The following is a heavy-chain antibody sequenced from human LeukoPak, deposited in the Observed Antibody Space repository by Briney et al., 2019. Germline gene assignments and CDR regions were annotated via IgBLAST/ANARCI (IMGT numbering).Heavy chain of an antibody. CDR2: IHPGNSDT. CDR1: GYTFTSYW. D-gene: IGHD4-23*01. V-gene: IGHV5-51*01. Sequence: GESLKISCQGSGYTFTSYWIGWVRQMPGKGLEWMGIIHPGNSDTRYSPSFQGQVTISADKSISTAYLQWSSLKASDTALYYCARATTVVTPACDPWGQGTLVIVSS. J-gene: IGHJ5*02. CDR3: ARATTVVTPACDP.